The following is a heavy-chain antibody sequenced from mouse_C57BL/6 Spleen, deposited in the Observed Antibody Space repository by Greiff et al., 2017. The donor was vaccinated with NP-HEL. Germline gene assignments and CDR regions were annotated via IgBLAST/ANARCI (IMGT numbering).Heavy chain of an antibody. Sequence: QVQLQQSGAELARPGASVKLSCKASGYTFTSYGISWVKQRTGQGLEWIGEIYPRSGNTYYNEKFKGKATLTADKSSSTAYMELRSLTSEDAAVYFCAREGRYYDHDYWGEGTTLTVAA. D-gene: IGHD2-4*01. CDR2: IYPRSGNT. J-gene: IGHJ2*01. CDR3: AREGRYYDHDY. V-gene: IGHV1-81*01. CDR1: GYTFTSYG.